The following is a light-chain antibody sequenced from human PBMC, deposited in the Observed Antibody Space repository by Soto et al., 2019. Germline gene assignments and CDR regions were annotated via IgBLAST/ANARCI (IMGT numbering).Light chain of an antibody. CDR1: SSDVGSYNL. CDR2: EGT. V-gene: IGLV2-23*01. J-gene: IGLJ1*01. Sequence: QSVLTQPASVSGSPGQSITISCTGTSSDVGSYNLVSWFQQLPGKVPKLIIYEGTKRPSGVSDRFSGSKSGYTASLTISGLQAGDAADYYCFSYAGNSVYVFGTGTKVTVL. CDR3: FSYAGNSVYV.